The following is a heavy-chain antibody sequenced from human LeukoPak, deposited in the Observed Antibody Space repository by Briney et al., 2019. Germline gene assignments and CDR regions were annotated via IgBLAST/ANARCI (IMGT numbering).Heavy chain of an antibody. V-gene: IGHV1-18*01. D-gene: IGHD1-1*01. CDR3: TRDLGVGTTMIFFDY. Sequence: ASVKVSCKASGYTFTSFGISWVRQAPGQGLEWMGWSSAYNGNTNYAQKFQGRVTMTTDTSTSTAYMEVRSLRSDDTAVYYCTRDLGVGTTMIFFDYWGQGSLVTVSS. J-gene: IGHJ4*02. CDR2: SSAYNGNT. CDR1: GYTFTSFG.